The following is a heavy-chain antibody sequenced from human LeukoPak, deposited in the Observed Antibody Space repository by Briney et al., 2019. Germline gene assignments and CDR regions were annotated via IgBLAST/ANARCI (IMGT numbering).Heavy chain of an antibody. D-gene: IGHD4-23*01. Sequence: SSETLSLTCTVSGGSITSDNYYWGWMRQTPGKGLDWIGSIYDSASTNYNPSLKSRVTISLDTSKNQVTLRLTAVTAADTAVYYCARCRDGGRGEAADYWGQGTLVTVSS. CDR1: GGSITSDNYY. CDR3: ARCRDGGRGEAADY. J-gene: IGHJ4*02. CDR2: IYDSAST. V-gene: IGHV4-39*06.